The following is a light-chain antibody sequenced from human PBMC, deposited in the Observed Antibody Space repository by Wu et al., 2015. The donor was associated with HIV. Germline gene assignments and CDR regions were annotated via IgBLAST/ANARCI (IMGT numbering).Light chain of an antibody. CDR3: QQYGDSRAWT. CDR1: QSVSRF. CDR2: DTS. V-gene: IGKV3-11*01. J-gene: IGKJ1*01. Sequence: EIVLTQSPDTLSASPGERATLSCRASQSVSRFLAWYQHKPGQAPRVLIYDTSNRAAGIPTRFSGSGSGTDFNLTITRLEPEDIAVYYCQQYGDSRAWTFGQGPRWKSN.